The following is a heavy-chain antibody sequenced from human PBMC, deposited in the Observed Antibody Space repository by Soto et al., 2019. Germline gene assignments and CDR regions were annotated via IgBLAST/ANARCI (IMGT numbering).Heavy chain of an antibody. CDR2: ITWNSRAL. D-gene: IGHD3-3*01. CDR3: AKGRYDFWSPYYFDS. V-gene: IGHV3-9*01. Sequence: QPGGSLRLSCVGTGLNFDDFAMHWVRQAPGKGLEWVSGITWNSRALAYADSVKGRFTISRDNARNSLYLQMDSLRDEDTALYYCAKGRYDFWSPYYFDSWGQGTLVTVSS. CDR1: GLNFDDFA. J-gene: IGHJ4*02.